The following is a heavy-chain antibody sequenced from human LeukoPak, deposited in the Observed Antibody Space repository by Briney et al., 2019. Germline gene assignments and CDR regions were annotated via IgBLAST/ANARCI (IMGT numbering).Heavy chain of an antibody. V-gene: IGHV3-48*03. CDR3: PSPASSGGALFDY. CDR2: ISSSGSTI. Sequence: GGSLRLSCAASGFTFSSYEMNWVRQAPGKGLEWVSYISSSGSTIYYADSVKGRFTISRDNAKNSLYLQMNSLRAEDTAVYYCPSPASSGGALFDYGGKETLVTVS. J-gene: IGHJ4*02. D-gene: IGHD6-19*01. CDR1: GFTFSSYE.